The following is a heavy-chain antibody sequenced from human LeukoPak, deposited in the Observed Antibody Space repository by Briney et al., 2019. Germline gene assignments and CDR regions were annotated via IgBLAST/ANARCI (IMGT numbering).Heavy chain of an antibody. J-gene: IGHJ5*02. V-gene: IGHV4-59*12. CDR2: IYYSGRT. CDR1: GGSISSYY. CDR3: ARDRGSSWYPDWFDP. Sequence: PSETLSLTCTVSGGSISSYYWSWIRQSPGKGLEWIGYIYYSGRTNYNPSLKSRVTISLDTSKNQFSLKLSSVTAADTAVYYCARDRGSSWYPDWFDPWGQGTLVTVSS. D-gene: IGHD6-13*01.